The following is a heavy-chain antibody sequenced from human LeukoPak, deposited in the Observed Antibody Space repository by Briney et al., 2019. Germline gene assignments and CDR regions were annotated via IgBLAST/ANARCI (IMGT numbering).Heavy chain of an antibody. D-gene: IGHD2-2*01. CDR3: ARVGFTTSWSNFGY. V-gene: IGHV1-2*06. CDR2: INPNGGDT. J-gene: IGHJ4*02. CDR1: GYNFPAYF. Sequence: GASVKVSCKAAGYNFPAYFVHWVRQAPGQGLEWMGRINPNGGDTNYAQKFQGRVTMASDTSMSTAYLELSSLISDDTAVYYCARVGFTTSWSNFGYWGQGTLVTVSS.